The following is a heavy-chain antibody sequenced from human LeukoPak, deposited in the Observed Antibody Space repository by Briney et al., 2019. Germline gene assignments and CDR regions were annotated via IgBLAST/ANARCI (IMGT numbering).Heavy chain of an antibody. D-gene: IGHD3-3*01. Sequence: SVKASCKASGGTFSSYAISWVRQAPGQGLEWMGRIIPIFGTANYAQKLQGRVTITTDESTSTAYMELSSLRSEDTAVYYCARVSRFYYYMDVWGKGTTVTVSS. CDR3: ARVSRFYYYMDV. CDR1: GGTFSSYA. CDR2: IIPIFGTA. J-gene: IGHJ6*03. V-gene: IGHV1-69*05.